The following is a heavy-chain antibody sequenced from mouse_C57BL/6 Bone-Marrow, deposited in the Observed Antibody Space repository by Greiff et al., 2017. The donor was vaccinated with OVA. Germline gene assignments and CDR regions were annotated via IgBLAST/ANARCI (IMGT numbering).Heavy chain of an antibody. Sequence: QVQLQQPGAELVTPGASVKMSCKASGYTFTSYWLTWVQQRPGQGLEWIGDIYPGSGSTNYNEKFKSKATLPVDTSSSTAYLQLSSLTSEDSAVYYCARKDITTVVGSFDYWGQGTTLTVSS. D-gene: IGHD1-1*01. CDR2: IYPGSGST. V-gene: IGHV1-55*01. J-gene: IGHJ2*01. CDR1: GYTFTSYW. CDR3: ARKDITTVVGSFDY.